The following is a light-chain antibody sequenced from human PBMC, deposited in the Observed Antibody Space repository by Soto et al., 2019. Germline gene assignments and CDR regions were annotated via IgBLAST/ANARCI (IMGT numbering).Light chain of an antibody. CDR1: QSVSSN. V-gene: IGKV3-20*01. Sequence: EIMLSQSPGTLSLSPGERATLSCRASQSVSSNLAWYQQKPGQAPRLLIYGASTRATGIPARFSGSGSGADFTLTISRLEPEDFAVYYCQQYGSSPPRTFGQGTKVDIK. CDR3: QQYGSSPPRT. CDR2: GAS. J-gene: IGKJ1*01.